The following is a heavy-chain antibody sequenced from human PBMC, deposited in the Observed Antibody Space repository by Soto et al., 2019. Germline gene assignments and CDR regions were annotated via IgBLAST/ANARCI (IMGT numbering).Heavy chain of an antibody. Sequence: NPSETLSLTPTVTGGAISGYYCTWIRQSDGEGLEWIGRIYSSGSTNYNPSLKSRVTISLDTSMNYFSLRLSSVTAADTAVYYCARGQRFSDWFDPWGQGTLVTVS. J-gene: IGHJ5*02. CDR3: ARGQRFSDWFDP. CDR1: GGAISGYY. D-gene: IGHD3-3*01. V-gene: IGHV4-4*07. CDR2: IYSSGST.